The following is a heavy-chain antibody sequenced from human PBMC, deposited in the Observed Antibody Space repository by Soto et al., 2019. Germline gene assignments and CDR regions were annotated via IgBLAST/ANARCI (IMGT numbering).Heavy chain of an antibody. CDR2: IYYSGST. CDR1: GGSISSSSYY. Sequence: SETLSLTCTVSGGSISSSSYYWGWIRQPPGKGLEWIGSIYYSGSTYYNPSLKSRVTISVDTSKNQFSLKLSSVTAADTAVYYCARHPTTGGQYYYDSSGYYYAVYFDYWGQGTLVTVSS. V-gene: IGHV4-39*01. CDR3: ARHPTTGGQYYYDSSGYYYAVYFDY. D-gene: IGHD3-22*01. J-gene: IGHJ4*02.